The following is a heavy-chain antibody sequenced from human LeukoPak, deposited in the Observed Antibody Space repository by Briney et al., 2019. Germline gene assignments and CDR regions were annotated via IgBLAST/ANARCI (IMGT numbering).Heavy chain of an antibody. Sequence: AGGSLRLSRAVSGFTVSGKYMRWVRQAPGKSLEWVSVIHTSGTTYYADSVKGRFTISRDNSRNTVFLQMNGLRAEDTAVYYCAIYCHSWWRADNWGQGTLVTVSS. CDR3: AIYCHSWWRADN. CDR2: IHTSGTT. J-gene: IGHJ4*02. CDR1: GFTVSGKY. D-gene: IGHD6-13*01. V-gene: IGHV3-53*01.